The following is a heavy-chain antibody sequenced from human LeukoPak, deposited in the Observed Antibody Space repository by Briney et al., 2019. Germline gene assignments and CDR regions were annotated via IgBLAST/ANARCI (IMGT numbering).Heavy chain of an antibody. D-gene: IGHD6-13*01. Sequence: SQTLSLTCSVSGGSISSYYWSWIRQPPGKGLEWIGYSHYSGRTNYNPSLKSRVTISLDTSKNQFSLKLSSVTAADTAVYYCAKGAAAPDYWGQGTLVTVSS. V-gene: IGHV4-59*01. CDR2: SHYSGRT. CDR1: GGSISSYY. CDR3: AKGAAAPDY. J-gene: IGHJ4*02.